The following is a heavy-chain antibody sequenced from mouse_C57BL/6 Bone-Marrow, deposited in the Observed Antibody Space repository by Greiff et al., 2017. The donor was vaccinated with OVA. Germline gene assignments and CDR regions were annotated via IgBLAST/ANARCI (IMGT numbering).Heavy chain of an antibody. Sequence: EVQLQESGGGLVKPGGSLKLSCAASGFTFSDYGMHWVRQAPEKGLEWVAYISSGSSTIYYADTVKGRFTISRDNAKNTLFLQMTSLRSEDTAMYYCASSLGGYFDYWGQGTTLTVSS. CDR1: GFTFSDYG. J-gene: IGHJ2*01. V-gene: IGHV5-17*01. D-gene: IGHD6-1*01. CDR3: ASSLGGYFDY. CDR2: ISSGSSTI.